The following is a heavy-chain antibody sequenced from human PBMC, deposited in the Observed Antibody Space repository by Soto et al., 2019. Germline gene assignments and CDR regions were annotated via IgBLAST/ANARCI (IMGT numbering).Heavy chain of an antibody. CDR3: ARGPSAEAITGTTGVDY. CDR2: INHSGST. V-gene: IGHV4-34*01. D-gene: IGHD1-7*01. Sequence: SETLSLTCAVYGGSFSGYYWSWIRQPPGKGLEWIGEINHSGSTNYNPSLKSRVTISVDTSKNQFSLKLSSVTAADTAVYYCARGPSAEAITGTTGVDYWGQGTLVTVSS. CDR1: GGSFSGYY. J-gene: IGHJ4*02.